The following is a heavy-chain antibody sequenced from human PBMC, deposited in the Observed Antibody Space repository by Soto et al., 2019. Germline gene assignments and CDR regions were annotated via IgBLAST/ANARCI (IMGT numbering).Heavy chain of an antibody. Sequence: QITLRESGPSLVKPTETLTLTCTFSGFSLTTTGVGVGWIRQPPGKALEWLAVVFWDGGERYSPSLKSRVTITKATSKDQVVLTMTHMDPADTATYYCTHVYGSGSWGWYFHSWGQGTLVTVSS. CDR3: THVYGSGSWGWYFHS. D-gene: IGHD1-26*01. CDR2: VFWDGGE. CDR1: GFSLTTTGVG. V-gene: IGHV2-5*02. J-gene: IGHJ4*02.